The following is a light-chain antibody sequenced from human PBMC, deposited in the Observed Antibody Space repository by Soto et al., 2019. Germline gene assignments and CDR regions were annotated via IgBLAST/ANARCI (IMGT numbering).Light chain of an antibody. J-gene: IGKJ1*01. CDR2: KAS. Sequence: DIPMTQSPSTLSASVGDRVTITCRASQSISSWLDWYQQKPGKASKVLIYKASSLESGVPSRFSGSGSGTEFTLTTSSLQPDDFATYYCQHCNNYPWTFGQGTKVEIK. V-gene: IGKV1-5*03. CDR1: QSISSW. CDR3: QHCNNYPWT.